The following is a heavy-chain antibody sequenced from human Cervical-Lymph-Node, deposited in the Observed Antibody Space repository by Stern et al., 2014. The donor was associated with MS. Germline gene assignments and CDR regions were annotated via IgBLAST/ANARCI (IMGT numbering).Heavy chain of an antibody. Sequence: QVQLEESGGGVVQPGRSLRLPCAASGFNFSTYGMHWVRQAPGKGGEWVAIMSNDGSKKYYAASVKGRFTISRDNPKNTLYLQMNTLRPEDTAVYYCAKICSSTTSNGVDYWGQGTLVIVSS. V-gene: IGHV3-30*18. CDR1: GFNFSTYG. D-gene: IGHD2-2*01. CDR3: AKICSSTTSNGVDY. J-gene: IGHJ4*02. CDR2: MSNDGSKK.